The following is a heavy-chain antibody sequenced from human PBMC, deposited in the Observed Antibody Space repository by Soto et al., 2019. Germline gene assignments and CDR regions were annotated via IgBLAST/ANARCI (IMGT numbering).Heavy chain of an antibody. V-gene: IGHV1-18*04. J-gene: IGHJ5*02. D-gene: IGHD3-9*01. CDR1: GYPFIKYG. CDR3: ATSYDTGFGP. CDR2: IKVDSGYT. Sequence: QLQLVQSAAEVKKPGASVRVSCKAYGYPFIKYGISWIRQAPEQGLEWMGWIKVDSGYTNYAQKFQGRVTMTADTSSDTALMELRSLRLDDTAVYFCATSYDTGFGPWGQGTLVSVSS.